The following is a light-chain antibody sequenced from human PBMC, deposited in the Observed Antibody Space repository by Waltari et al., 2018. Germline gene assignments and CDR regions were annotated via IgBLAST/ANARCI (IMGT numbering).Light chain of an antibody. J-gene: IGKJ1*01. V-gene: IGKV1-5*03. CDR1: QSITSY. Sequence: DIQMTQSPSSLSASVGDRVTITCRASQSITSYLNWYQFKAGKAPKLLIYQASTLESGVPSRFSGDGSGTEFTLTISSLQPDDFATYYCQQYNTHSETFGQGTKVEI. CDR2: QAS. CDR3: QQYNTHSET.